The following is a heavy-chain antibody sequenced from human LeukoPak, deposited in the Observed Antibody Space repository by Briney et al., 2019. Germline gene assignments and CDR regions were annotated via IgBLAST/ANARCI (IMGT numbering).Heavy chain of an antibody. CDR2: IIPIFGTA. CDR1: GGTFSSYA. CDR3: AREVSRRDGYAPYYYYGMDV. Sequence: SVKVSCKASGGTFSSYAISWVRQAPGQGLEWMGGIIPIFGTANYAQKFQGRVTITADESTSTAYMELSSLRSEDTAVYYCAREVSRRDGYAPYYYYGMDVWGQGTTVTVSS. J-gene: IGHJ6*02. D-gene: IGHD5-24*01. V-gene: IGHV1-69*13.